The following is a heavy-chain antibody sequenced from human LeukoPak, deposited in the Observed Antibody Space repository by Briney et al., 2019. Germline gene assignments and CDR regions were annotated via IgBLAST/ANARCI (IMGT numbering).Heavy chain of an antibody. CDR3: AKEGPKSIAATGYYMDV. J-gene: IGHJ6*03. V-gene: IGHV3-30*04. CDR1: GFTFSSYA. D-gene: IGHD6-25*01. Sequence: GGSLRLSCAASGFTFSSYAMHWVRQAPGKGLEWVAAISHDGSNKYSADSVKGRFTISRDNSKNTLYLQMNSLRAEDTAVYYCAKEGPKSIAATGYYMDVWGKGTTVTISS. CDR2: ISHDGSNK.